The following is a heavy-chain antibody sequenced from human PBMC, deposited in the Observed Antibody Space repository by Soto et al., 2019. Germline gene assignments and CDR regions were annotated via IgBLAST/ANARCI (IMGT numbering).Heavy chain of an antibody. CDR1: GGSFSGYY. CDR3: ARDGLGTMVRVRMDV. J-gene: IGHJ6*03. CDR2: INHSGST. V-gene: IGHV4-34*01. Sequence: TSETLSLTCAVYGGSFSGYYWSWIRQPPGKGLEWIGEINHSGSTNYNPSLKSRVTISVDTSKNQFSLKLSSVTAADTAVYYCARDGLGTMVRVRMDVWGKGTTVTVSS. D-gene: IGHD3-10*01.